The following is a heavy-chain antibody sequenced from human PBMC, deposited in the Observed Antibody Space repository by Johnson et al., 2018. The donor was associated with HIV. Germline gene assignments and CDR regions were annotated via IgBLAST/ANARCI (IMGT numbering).Heavy chain of an antibody. J-gene: IGHJ3*02. CDR3: ARGPGFLGAFDI. CDR2: IRQDGSEK. D-gene: IGHD2-21*01. CDR1: GFTFSPFW. V-gene: IGHV3-7*02. Sequence: VQLLESGGGLVQPGGSLRLSCSASGFTFSPFWMTWVRQAPGKGLEWVASIRQDGSEKYYVDSVKGRFTISSDNAKNSLNLQMNSLRAEDTAVYYWARGPGFLGAFDIWGQGTMVTVSS.